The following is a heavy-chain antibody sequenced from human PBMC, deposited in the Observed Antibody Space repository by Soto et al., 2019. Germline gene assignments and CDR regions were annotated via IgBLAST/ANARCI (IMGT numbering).Heavy chain of an antibody. J-gene: IGHJ6*04. V-gene: IGHV5-10-1*01. Sequence: PVESLKISCKGSGYSFTSYWISWVRQIPWKGLEWMGRIDPSDSYTNYSPSFQGHVTISADKSISTAYLQWSSLKASDTAMYYCARQVPPTGAIFGVVRDYGGGTEVWGNGNTVTVSS. CDR3: ARQVPPTGAIFGVVRDYGGGTEV. CDR2: IDPSDSYT. D-gene: IGHD3-3*01. CDR1: GYSFTSYW.